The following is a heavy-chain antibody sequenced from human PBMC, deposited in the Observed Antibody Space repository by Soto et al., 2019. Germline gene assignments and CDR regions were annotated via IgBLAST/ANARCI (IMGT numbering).Heavy chain of an antibody. V-gene: IGHV5-51*01. CDR1: GHLFNNHW. Sequence: PGESLKISCKGPGHLFNNHWIGWVRQTPGKGLEWMGLIFTRDSETKTSPSFQGHVSFSVDNSINTVYLQWTSLKTTDTGIYFCARGYFDSGRGYDLWGQGTLVTVPQ. J-gene: IGHJ5*02. CDR3: ARGYFDSGRGYDL. D-gene: IGHD3-10*01. CDR2: IFTRDSET.